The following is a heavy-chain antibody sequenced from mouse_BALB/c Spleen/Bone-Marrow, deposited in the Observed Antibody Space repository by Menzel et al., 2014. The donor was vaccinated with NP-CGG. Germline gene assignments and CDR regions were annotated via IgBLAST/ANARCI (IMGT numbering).Heavy chain of an antibody. CDR1: GYTFTNSR. V-gene: IGHV1S130*01. J-gene: IGHJ2*01. CDR3: ARHHRYAYYFDY. Sequence: VQLQQSGSVLVRPGASVKLSCKASGYTFTNSRIHWAKQRPGQGLEWIGEIHPNSGNTNFNEKFKVKATLTVDTSSSTAYVDLSSLTAEDSAVYYCARHHRYAYYFDYWGQGTTLTVSS. D-gene: IGHD2-14*01. CDR2: IHPNSGNT.